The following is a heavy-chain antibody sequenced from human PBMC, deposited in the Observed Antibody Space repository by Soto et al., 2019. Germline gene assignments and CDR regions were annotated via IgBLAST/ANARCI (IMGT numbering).Heavy chain of an antibody. V-gene: IGHV1-24*01. J-gene: IGHJ5*02. CDR3: AIGGNVVVPAAMSFDWFDP. CDR1: GYTLTELS. D-gene: IGHD2-2*01. Sequence: ASVKVSCKVSGYTLTELSMHWVRQAPGKGLEWMGGFDPEDGETIYAQKFQGRVTMTEDTSTDTAYMELSSLRSEDTAVYYCAIGGNVVVPAAMSFDWFDPWGQGTLVTVSS. CDR2: FDPEDGET.